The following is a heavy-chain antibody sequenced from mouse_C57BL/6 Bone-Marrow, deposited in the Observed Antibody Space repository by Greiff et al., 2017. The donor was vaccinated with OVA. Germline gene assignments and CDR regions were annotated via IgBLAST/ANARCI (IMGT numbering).Heavy chain of an antibody. CDR1: GYTFTSYW. V-gene: IGHV1-52*01. D-gene: IGHD2-2*01. CDR2: IDPSDSET. J-gene: IGHJ3*01. CDR3: AREGLRRRFAY. Sequence: VQLQQSGAELVRPGSSVKLSCKASGYTFTSYWMHWVKQRPIQGLEWIGNIDPSDSETHYNQKFKDKATLTVDKSSSTAYMQLSSLTSEDSAVYYCAREGLRRRFAYWGQGTLVTVSA.